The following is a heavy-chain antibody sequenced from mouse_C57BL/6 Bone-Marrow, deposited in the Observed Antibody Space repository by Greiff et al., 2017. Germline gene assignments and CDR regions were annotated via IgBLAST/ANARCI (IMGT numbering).Heavy chain of an antibody. J-gene: IGHJ3*01. Sequence: EVKLMESGGGLVKPGGSLKLSCAASGFTFSDYGMHWVRQAPEKGLEWVAYISSGSSTIYYADTVKGRFTISRDNAKNTLFLQMTSLRSEDTAMCYCATAYYSNFAWFAYWGQGTLVTVSA. V-gene: IGHV5-17*01. CDR2: ISSGSSTI. CDR1: GFTFSDYG. D-gene: IGHD2-5*01. CDR3: ATAYYSNFAWFAY.